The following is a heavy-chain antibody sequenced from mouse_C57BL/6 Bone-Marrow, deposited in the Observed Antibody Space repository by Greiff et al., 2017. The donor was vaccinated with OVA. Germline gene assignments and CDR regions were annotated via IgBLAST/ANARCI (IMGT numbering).Heavy chain of an antibody. CDR1: GYTFTSYW. D-gene: IGHD2-5*01. CDR3: ARKDYSNYAWFAY. V-gene: IGHV1-64*01. J-gene: IGHJ3*01. CDR2: IQPNSGST. Sequence: VQLQQPGAELVKPGASVKLSCKASGYTFTSYWMHWVKQRPGQGLEWIGMIQPNSGSTNYNEKFKSKATLTVDKSSSTAYMRLSSLTSEDSAVYYCARKDYSNYAWFAYWGQGTLVTVSA.